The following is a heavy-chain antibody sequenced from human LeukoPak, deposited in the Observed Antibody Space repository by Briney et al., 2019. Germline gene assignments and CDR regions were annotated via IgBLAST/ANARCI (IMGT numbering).Heavy chain of an antibody. CDR3: ARDRGIAEADSFDP. D-gene: IGHD6-13*01. CDR1: GYTYTTDG. Sequence: GASVKVSCKASGYTYTTDGISWVRQAPGQGLEWMGWIDTYSGKTNYAQKFQGRVTMTSDTSKSTAYMELRSLRSDDTAVYYCARDRGIAEADSFDPWGQGTLVTVSS. V-gene: IGHV1-18*01. J-gene: IGHJ5*02. CDR2: IDTYSGKT.